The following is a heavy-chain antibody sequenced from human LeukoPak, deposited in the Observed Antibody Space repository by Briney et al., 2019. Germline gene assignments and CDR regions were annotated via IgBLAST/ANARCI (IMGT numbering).Heavy chain of an antibody. CDR3: ARHDYSNYPPNNWFDP. CDR1: GGSFSGYY. CDR2: INHSGST. D-gene: IGHD4-4*01. V-gene: IGHV4-34*01. Sequence: SETLSLTCAVYGGSFSGYYWSWIRQPPGKGLEWIGEINHSGSTNYNPSLKSRVTISVDTSKNQFSLTLSSVTAADTAIYYCARHDYSNYPPNNWFDPWGQGTLVTVSS. J-gene: IGHJ5*02.